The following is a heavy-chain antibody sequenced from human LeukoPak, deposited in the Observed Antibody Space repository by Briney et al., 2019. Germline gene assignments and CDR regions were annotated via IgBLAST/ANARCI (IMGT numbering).Heavy chain of an antibody. CDR1: KFTFSSYG. CDR3: ARPKLGYCSSVTCSAPNYYFDY. CDR2: ISSSGSTI. Sequence: PGGSLRLSCAASKFTFSSYGMNWVRQAPGKRLEWVSYISSSGSTIYYADSVKGRFTISRDNTKRSLYLQMDSLRAEDTAVYYCARPKLGYCSSVTCSAPNYYFDYWGQGTLVTVSS. J-gene: IGHJ4*02. V-gene: IGHV3-48*01. D-gene: IGHD2-2*01.